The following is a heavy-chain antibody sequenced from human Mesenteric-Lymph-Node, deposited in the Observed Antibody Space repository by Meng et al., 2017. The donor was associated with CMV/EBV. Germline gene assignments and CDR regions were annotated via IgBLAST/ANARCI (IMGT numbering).Heavy chain of an antibody. J-gene: IGHJ5*01. D-gene: IGHD6-6*01. CDR2: VHPNGGA. V-gene: IGHV1-2*02. CDR1: GYTFTGYP. CDR3: AKRGYSSSSWFDS. Sequence: CHASGYTFTGYPIHWVRQAPGQGLAWMGWVHPNGGANFAQKFQGRVTMTTDTSISTAYMELRSLKFDDTAVYFCAKRGYSSSSWFDSWGQGTLVTVSS.